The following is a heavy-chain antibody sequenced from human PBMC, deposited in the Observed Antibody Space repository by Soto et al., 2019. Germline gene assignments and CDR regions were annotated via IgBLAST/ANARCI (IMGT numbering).Heavy chain of an antibody. CDR2: IYYSGST. Sequence: SETLSLTCTVSGGSISCGGYYWSWIRQHPGKGLEWIGYIYYSGSTYYNPSLKSRVTISVDTSKNQFSLKLSSVTAADTAVYYCASVIVSAGDHYFDYWGQGTLVTSPQ. CDR3: ASVIVSAGDHYFDY. V-gene: IGHV4-31*03. CDR1: GGSISCGGYY. D-gene: IGHD4-17*01. J-gene: IGHJ4*02.